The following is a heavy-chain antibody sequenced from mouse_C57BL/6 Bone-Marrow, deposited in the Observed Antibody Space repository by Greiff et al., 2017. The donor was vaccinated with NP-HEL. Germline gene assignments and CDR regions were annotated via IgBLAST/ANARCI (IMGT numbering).Heavy chain of an antibody. J-gene: IGHJ3*01. D-gene: IGHD3-2*02. CDR2: IDPSDSET. Sequence: QVQLQQSGAELVRPGSSVKLSCKASGYTFTSYWMHWVKQRPIQGLEWIGNIDPSDSETHYNQKFKDKATLTVDKSSSPAYMQLSSLTSEDSAVYYYARAQLRLVGGFAYWGQGTLVTVSA. CDR1: GYTFTSYW. V-gene: IGHV1-52*01. CDR3: ARAQLRLVGGFAY.